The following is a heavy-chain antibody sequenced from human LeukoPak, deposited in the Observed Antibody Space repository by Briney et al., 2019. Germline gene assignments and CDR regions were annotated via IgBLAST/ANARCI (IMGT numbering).Heavy chain of an antibody. Sequence: GRSLRLSCAASGFTFDDYAMHWVRQAPGKGLEWVSGISWNSGSIGYADSVKGRFTISRDNAKNSLYLQMNSLRAEDTALYYCAKGRSRIAAAGSLYNWFDPWGQGTLVTVSS. J-gene: IGHJ5*02. V-gene: IGHV3-9*01. CDR3: AKGRSRIAAAGSLYNWFDP. CDR2: ISWNSGSI. D-gene: IGHD6-13*01. CDR1: GFTFDDYA.